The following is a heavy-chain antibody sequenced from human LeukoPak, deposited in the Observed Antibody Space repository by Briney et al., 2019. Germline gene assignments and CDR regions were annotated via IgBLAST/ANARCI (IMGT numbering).Heavy chain of an antibody. J-gene: IGHJ4*02. D-gene: IGHD6-13*01. CDR3: ARDLPYGSSWYSLYY. Sequence: GGSLRLSCAASGFTFSSYGMHWVRQAPGKGLEWVAVIWYDGSNKYYADSVKGRFTISRDNAKNSLYLQMNSLRAEDTAVYYCARDLPYGSSWYSLYYWGQGTLVTVSS. CDR2: IWYDGSNK. CDR1: GFTFSSYG. V-gene: IGHV3-33*01.